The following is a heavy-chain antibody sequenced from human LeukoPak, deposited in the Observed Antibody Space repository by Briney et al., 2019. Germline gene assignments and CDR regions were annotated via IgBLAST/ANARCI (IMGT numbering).Heavy chain of an antibody. D-gene: IGHD1-26*01. CDR3: ARALSGSYYDFYFDY. Sequence: PGGSLRLSCAASGFXFEDYGMSRVRQAPGKGLEWVSAINWNGGSTYYADSVKGRFTISRDNGKNSLYLQMNSLRAEDTALYYCARALSGSYYDFYFDYWGQGTLVTVSS. J-gene: IGHJ4*02. CDR2: INWNGGST. CDR1: GFXFEDYG. V-gene: IGHV3-20*04.